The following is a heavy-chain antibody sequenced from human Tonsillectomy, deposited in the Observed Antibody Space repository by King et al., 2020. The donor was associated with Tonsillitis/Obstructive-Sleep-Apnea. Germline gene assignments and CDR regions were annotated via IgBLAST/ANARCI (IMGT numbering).Heavy chain of an antibody. V-gene: IGHV3-30*04. Sequence: VQLVESGGGVVQPGRSLRLSCAASGFTFSSYAMHWFRQAPGKGLEWVAVISYDGSNKYYADSVKGRFTISRDNSKNTLYLQMNSLRAEDTAVYYCARVGDEYAIDNWFDPWGQGTLVTVSS. D-gene: IGHD2-8*01. CDR1: GFTFSSYA. CDR3: ARVGDEYAIDNWFDP. J-gene: IGHJ5*02. CDR2: ISYDGSNK.